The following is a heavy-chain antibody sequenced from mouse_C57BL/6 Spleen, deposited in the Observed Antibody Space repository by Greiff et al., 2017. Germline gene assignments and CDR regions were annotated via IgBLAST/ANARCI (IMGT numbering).Heavy chain of an antibody. CDR1: GYAFTNYL. V-gene: IGHV1-54*01. CDR3: ARLYYGYDDAMDY. Sequence: VQLQQSGAELVRPGTSVKVSCKASGYAFTNYLIEWVKQRPGQGLEWIGVINPGSGGTNYNEKFKGKATLTADKSSSTAYMQLSSLTSEDSAVYFCARLYYGYDDAMDYWGQGTSVTVSS. J-gene: IGHJ4*01. D-gene: IGHD2-2*01. CDR2: INPGSGGT.